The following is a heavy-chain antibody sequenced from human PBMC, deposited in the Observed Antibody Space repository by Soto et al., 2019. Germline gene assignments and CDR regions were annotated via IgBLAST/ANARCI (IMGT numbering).Heavy chain of an antibody. CDR3: ARHRRTTVAKFYFDN. CDR2: IFDSGNA. Sequence: QVQLQESGPGLVKPSETLSLTCTVSGGSINSYCWSWIRQPPGKGLEWIAYIFDSGNANYNPSLKSRLTISVDTSKNQFSLKLTSVTAAGTAVYYCARHRRTTVAKFYFDNWGQGALVTVSS. J-gene: IGHJ4*02. D-gene: IGHD4-4*01. V-gene: IGHV4-59*08. CDR1: GGSINSYC.